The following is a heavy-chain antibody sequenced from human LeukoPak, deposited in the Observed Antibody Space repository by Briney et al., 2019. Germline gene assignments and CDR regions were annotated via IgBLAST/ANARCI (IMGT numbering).Heavy chain of an antibody. D-gene: IGHD5-18*01. CDR2: IYYSGST. J-gene: IGHJ5*02. CDR1: GGSISSYY. CDR3: ARGGYSYGHGGFDP. V-gene: IGHV4-59*01. Sequence: SETLSLTCTVSGGSISSYYWSWIRQPPGKGLEWIGYIYYSGSTNYNPSLKSRVTISVDTSKNQFSLKLSSVTAADTAVYYCARGGYSYGHGGFDPWGQGTLVTVSS.